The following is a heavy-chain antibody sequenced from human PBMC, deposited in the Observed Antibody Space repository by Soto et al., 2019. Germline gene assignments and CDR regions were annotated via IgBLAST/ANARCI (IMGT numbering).Heavy chain of an antibody. Sequence: SETLSLTCTVSGGSISSSSYYWGWIRQPPGKGLEWIGSIYYSGSTYYNPSLKSRVTISVDTSKNQFSLKLSSVTAADTAVYYCARRSRGNTFDYWGQGTLVTVSS. D-gene: IGHD4-4*01. CDR2: IYYSGST. V-gene: IGHV4-39*01. CDR3: ARRSRGNTFDY. J-gene: IGHJ4*02. CDR1: GGSISSSSYY.